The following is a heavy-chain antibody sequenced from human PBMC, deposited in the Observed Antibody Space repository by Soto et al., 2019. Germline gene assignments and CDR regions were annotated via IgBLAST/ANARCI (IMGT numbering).Heavy chain of an antibody. D-gene: IGHD3-10*01. J-gene: IGHJ5*02. Sequence: SETLSLTCAVYGGSFSGYYWSWIRQPPGKGLEWIGEINHSGSTNYNPSLKSRVTISVDTSKNQFSLKLSSVTAADTAVYYCARDPTMVRGVITPPWGQGTLVTVSS. CDR2: INHSGST. CDR1: GGSFSGYY. CDR3: ARDPTMVRGVITPP. V-gene: IGHV4-34*01.